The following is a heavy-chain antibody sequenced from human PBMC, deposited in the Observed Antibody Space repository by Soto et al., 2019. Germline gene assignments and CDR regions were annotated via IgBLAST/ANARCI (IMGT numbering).Heavy chain of an antibody. CDR2: IYSSGST. Sequence: PSETRWRTCTFCVFCVSSYSHYLSFIRQPPWKRLEWIGFIYSSGSTNYNPSLKSRVTMSVDTSKNQFSLKLRSVIFADTAVYHCARFARYCSGPNCYTREQVWGQGNTVTVSS. CDR3: ARFARYCSGPNCYTREQV. D-gene: IGHD2-15*01. V-gene: IGHV4-61*01. J-gene: IGHJ6*02. CDR1: VFCVSSYSHY.